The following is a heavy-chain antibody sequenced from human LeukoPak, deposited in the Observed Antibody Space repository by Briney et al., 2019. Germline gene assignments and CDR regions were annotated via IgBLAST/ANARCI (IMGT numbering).Heavy chain of an antibody. CDR1: GFTFSSYS. J-gene: IGHJ4*02. D-gene: IGHD5-18*01. Sequence: GGSLRLSCAASGFTFSSYSMNWVRQAPGKGLEWVSSISSSSSYIYYADSVKGRFTISRDNAKNSLYLQMNSLRAEDTAVYYCARDRGYSYGYGYWGQGTLVTVSS. CDR3: ARDRGYSYGYGY. V-gene: IGHV3-21*01. CDR2: ISSSSSYI.